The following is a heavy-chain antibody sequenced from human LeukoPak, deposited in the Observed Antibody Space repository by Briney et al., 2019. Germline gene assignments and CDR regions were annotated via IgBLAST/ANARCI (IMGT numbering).Heavy chain of an antibody. CDR3: TRDSSEFRSLLTH. J-gene: IGHJ1*01. Sequence: SVKVSCQASGGTFRNYAISWVRQAPGQGPEWMGGIIPIFGTANYAQKFQGRVTITADESTSTAYMELSSLRSEDTAVYYCTRDSSEFRSLLTHWGQGTLVTVSS. CDR2: IIPIFGTA. CDR1: GGTFRNYA. V-gene: IGHV1-69*13. D-gene: IGHD1-14*01.